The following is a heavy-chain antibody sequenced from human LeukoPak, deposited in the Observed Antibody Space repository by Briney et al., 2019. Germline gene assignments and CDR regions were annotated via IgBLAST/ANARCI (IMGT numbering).Heavy chain of an antibody. J-gene: IGHJ4*02. Sequence: PSETLSLTCTVSGGSISSSSYYWGWIRQPPGKGLEWIGSIYYSGSTYYNPSLKSRVTISVDTSKNQFSLKLSSVTAADTAVYYCARVVCSGGSCPFDYWGQGTLVTVSS. CDR3: ARVVCSGGSCPFDY. D-gene: IGHD2-15*01. CDR2: IYYSGST. V-gene: IGHV4-39*07. CDR1: GGSISSSSYY.